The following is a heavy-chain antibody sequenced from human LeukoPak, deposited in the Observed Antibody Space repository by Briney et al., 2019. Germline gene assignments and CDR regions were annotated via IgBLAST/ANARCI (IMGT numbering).Heavy chain of an antibody. CDR1: GGSISGFY. CDR3: AREYGDLDY. CDR2: IYPSGGT. Sequence: KPSETLSLTCIVSGGSISGFYWSWIRQPAGKGLEWIGRIYPSGGTNYNPSLKSRVTMSTDTSKNQFSLKLRSVTAADTAVCYCAREYGDLDYWGQGTLVTVSS. D-gene: IGHD4-17*01. J-gene: IGHJ4*02. V-gene: IGHV4-4*07.